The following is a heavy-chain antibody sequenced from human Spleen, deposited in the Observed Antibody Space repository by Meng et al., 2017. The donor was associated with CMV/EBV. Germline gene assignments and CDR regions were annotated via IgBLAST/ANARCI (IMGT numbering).Heavy chain of an antibody. CDR3: ARVTRFTIFGVVSQYYYDAMDV. V-gene: IGHV3-21*01. CDR1: GFTFSTSV. Sequence: GESLKISCAASGFTFSTSVLTWVRQAPGKGLEWVSSISSSNSDIYYVDSLKGRISISRDNAKNSLYLQMNSLRVEDTAVYYCARVTRFTIFGVVSQYYYDAMDVWGPGTTVT. D-gene: IGHD3-3*01. J-gene: IGHJ6*02. CDR2: ISSSNSDI.